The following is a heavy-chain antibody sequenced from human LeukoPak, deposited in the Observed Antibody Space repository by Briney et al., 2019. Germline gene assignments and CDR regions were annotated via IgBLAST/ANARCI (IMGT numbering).Heavy chain of an antibody. Sequence: GGSLRLSCAVSGFTFDDYGMSWVRQAPGKGLEWVSGINWNGGSTGYADSVKGRFTISRDNAKNSLYLQMNSLRAEDTAVYYCVRAPGVAAPFDYWGQGTLVTVSS. D-gene: IGHD2-15*01. CDR2: INWNGGST. V-gene: IGHV3-20*04. CDR3: VRAPGVAAPFDY. J-gene: IGHJ4*02. CDR1: GFTFDDYG.